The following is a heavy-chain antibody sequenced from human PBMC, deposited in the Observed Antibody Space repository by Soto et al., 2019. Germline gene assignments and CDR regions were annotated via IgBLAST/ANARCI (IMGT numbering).Heavy chain of an antibody. J-gene: IGHJ4*02. Sequence: QVQLQEPGPRLVEPSQTLSLTCTVSGGSISSNYYYWSWIRQSPGTGLEGIGHIYDSGNTYSNPSLKSRVTISIDMSSNQFSLKLSSVTAADTAVYYCARGPNGDKVDYWGQGTLVTFSS. D-gene: IGHD7-27*01. CDR2: IYDSGNT. CDR3: ARGPNGDKVDY. CDR1: GGSISSNYYY. V-gene: IGHV4-30-4*01.